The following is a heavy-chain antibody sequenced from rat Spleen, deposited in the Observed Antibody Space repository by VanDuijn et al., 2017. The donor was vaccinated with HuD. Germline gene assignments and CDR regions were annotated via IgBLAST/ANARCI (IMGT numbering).Heavy chain of an antibody. V-gene: IGHV5-25*01. Sequence: EVQLVESGGGLVQPGRSMKLSCAASGFTFTNYDMAWVRQGPTKDLEWVATISSDGRRNYYRDSVKGRFTVSRDNAKSTLYLQMDSLRSEDTATYYCARHWGYWGQGVMVTVSS. CDR2: ISSDGRRN. CDR3: ARHWGY. J-gene: IGHJ2*01. CDR1: GFTFTNYD. D-gene: IGHD4-6*01.